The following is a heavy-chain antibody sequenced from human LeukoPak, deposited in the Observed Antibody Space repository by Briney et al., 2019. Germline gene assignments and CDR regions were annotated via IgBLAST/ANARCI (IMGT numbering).Heavy chain of an antibody. V-gene: IGHV3-23*01. D-gene: IGHD6-19*01. Sequence: GGSLRLSCSVTGFTFENFAMNWVRQAPGKGLEWVSVIRDNGATTCYADSVKGRFTIPRDNAKNTLYLQMNSLRAEDTAVYYCARASPVALDAFDIWGQGTMVTVSS. CDR3: ARASPVALDAFDI. J-gene: IGHJ3*02. CDR2: IRDNGATT. CDR1: GFTFENFA.